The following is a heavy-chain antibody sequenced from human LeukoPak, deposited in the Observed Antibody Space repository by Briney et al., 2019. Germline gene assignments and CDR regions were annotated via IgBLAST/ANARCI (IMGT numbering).Heavy chain of an antibody. V-gene: IGHV3-64*01. Sequence: QSGGSLSLSCAASGFTFSSYATHWGRQAPGKGLEYVSAISSNGGSTYYANSVRGRFTISRDNSKNTLHLQMGSLRAEDMAVYYCARGYDSSGYPAAFDYWGQGTLVTVSS. D-gene: IGHD3-22*01. CDR2: ISSNGGST. CDR1: GFTFSSYA. CDR3: ARGYDSSGYPAAFDY. J-gene: IGHJ4*02.